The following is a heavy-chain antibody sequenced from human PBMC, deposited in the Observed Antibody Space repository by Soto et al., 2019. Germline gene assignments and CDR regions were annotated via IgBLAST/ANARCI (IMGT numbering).Heavy chain of an antibody. CDR2: INPSGGST. CDR3: ARTLYGDNVAY. Sequence: ASVKVSCKASGGTFSSYTISWVRQAPGQGLEWMGIINPSGGSTSYAQKFQGRVTMTRDTSTSTVYMELSSLRSEDTAVYYCARTLYGDNVAYWGQGTLVTVSS. CDR1: GGTFSSYT. J-gene: IGHJ4*02. D-gene: IGHD4-17*01. V-gene: IGHV1-46*01.